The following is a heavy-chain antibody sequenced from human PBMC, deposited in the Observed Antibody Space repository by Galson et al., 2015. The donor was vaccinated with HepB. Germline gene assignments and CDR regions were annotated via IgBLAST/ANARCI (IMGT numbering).Heavy chain of an antibody. V-gene: IGHV4-61*01. CDR2: VSYSGFI. J-gene: IGHJ4*02. D-gene: IGHD5-12*01. Sequence: TLSLTCFVSGDSISSGSYYWNWIRQPPGKGREWIGHVSYSGFIKYNPSLESRVTISADMSKNQFFLKLTSVTAADTAVYYCARGRGYSSYDFAFWGQGILVTVSS. CDR1: GDSISSGSYY. CDR3: ARGRGYSSYDFAF.